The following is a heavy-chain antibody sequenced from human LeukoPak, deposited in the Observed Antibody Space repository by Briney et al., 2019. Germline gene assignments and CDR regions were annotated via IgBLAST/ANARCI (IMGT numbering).Heavy chain of an antibody. CDR2: IYYSENT. CDR3: ARQAWKKFDY. Sequence: PSETLSLTCAVFGGSFSSGQYWSWIRQPPGKGLEWIGYIYYSENTNYNPSLKSRVTMSVDTSNNQFSLRLSSVAAADTAVYYCARQAWKKFDYWGQGTLVTVSS. V-gene: IGHV4-59*08. J-gene: IGHJ4*02. CDR1: GGSFSSGQY. D-gene: IGHD1-1*01.